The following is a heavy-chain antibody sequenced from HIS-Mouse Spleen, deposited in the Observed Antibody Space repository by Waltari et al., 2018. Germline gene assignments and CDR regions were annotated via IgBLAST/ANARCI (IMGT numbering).Heavy chain of an antibody. J-gene: IGHJ4*02. CDR3: ARSFLEWLLYFDY. CDR2: ISAYNGNT. Sequence: QVQLVQSGAEVKKPAASGKVSCKASGYTFPTYVTTWAGQAPGQGLEWRGWISAYNGNTNYAQKLQGRVTMTTDTSTSTAYMELRSLRSDDTAVYYCARSFLEWLLYFDYWGQGTLVTVSS. V-gene: IGHV1-18*01. CDR1: GYTFPTYV. D-gene: IGHD3-3*02.